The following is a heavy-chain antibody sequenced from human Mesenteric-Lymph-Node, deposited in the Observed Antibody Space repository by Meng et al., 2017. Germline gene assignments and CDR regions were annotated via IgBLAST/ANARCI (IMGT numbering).Heavy chain of an antibody. CDR1: GYTFTDYF. D-gene: IGHD3-10*01. CDR2: INPNSGGT. J-gene: IGHJ5*02. CDR3: ARAAVRGVNCFDP. V-gene: IGHV1-2*02. Sequence: VQLVESGGGLVQPGVSVKGSCKASGYTFTDYFIHWLRQAPGQGLEWMGWINPNSGGTKSSQKFQGRVTMTRDTSISTAYMELSTLRSDDTAVYYCARAAVRGVNCFDPWGQGTLVTVSS.